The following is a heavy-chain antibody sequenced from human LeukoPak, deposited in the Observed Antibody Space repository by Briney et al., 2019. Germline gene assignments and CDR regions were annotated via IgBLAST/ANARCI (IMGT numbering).Heavy chain of an antibody. CDR1: GYTFTSYA. J-gene: IGHJ5*02. CDR3: ARLSSHYGDYKVDP. Sequence: ASVKVSCKASGYTFTSYAMHWVRQAPGQRLEWMGWMNPHSGNTGYAQNFQGRVTMTRNTSISTAYMELRSLRSEDTAVYYCARLSSHYGDYKVDPWGQGTLVTVSS. CDR2: MNPHSGNT. V-gene: IGHV1-8*02. D-gene: IGHD4-17*01.